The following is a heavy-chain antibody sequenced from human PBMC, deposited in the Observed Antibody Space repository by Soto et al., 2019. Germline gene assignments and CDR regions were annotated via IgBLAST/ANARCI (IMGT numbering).Heavy chain of an antibody. Sequence: PGWSLRLSCAASGFTFSSYAMSWVRQAPGKGLEWVSAISGSGGSTYYADSVKGRFTISRDNSKNTLYMQMNSLRAEDTAVYYCANDHSSGWYGYFDYWGQGTMVTVSS. CDR3: ANDHSSGWYGYFDY. V-gene: IGHV3-23*01. D-gene: IGHD6-19*01. CDR1: GFTFSSYA. J-gene: IGHJ4*02. CDR2: ISGSGGST.